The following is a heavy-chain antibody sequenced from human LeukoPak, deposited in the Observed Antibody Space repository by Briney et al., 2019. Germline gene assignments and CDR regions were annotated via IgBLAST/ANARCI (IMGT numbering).Heavy chain of an antibody. D-gene: IGHD3-22*01. CDR1: GGTFSSYA. CDR2: MNPNSGNT. Sequence: ASVKVSCKASGGTFSSYAISWVRQATGQGLEWMGWMNPNSGNTGYAQKFQGRVTMTRNTSISTAYMELSSLRSEDTAVYYCARGDTMIVVDAFDIWGQGTMVTVS. CDR3: ARGDTMIVVDAFDI. J-gene: IGHJ3*02. V-gene: IGHV1-8*02.